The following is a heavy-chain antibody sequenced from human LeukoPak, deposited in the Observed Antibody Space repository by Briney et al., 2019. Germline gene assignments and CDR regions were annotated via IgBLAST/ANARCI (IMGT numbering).Heavy chain of an antibody. J-gene: IGHJ4*02. CDR1: GFSFSTYS. Sequence: GGSLRLSCAASGFSFSTYSMNWVRQAPGKGLEWVSWISSSSSYIYYAESVKGRFTISRDNAKNSLYLQMNSLRAEDTAVYYCARAPVVPGDFWSGETPGEIDYWGQGTLVTVSS. CDR3: ARAPVVPGDFWSGETPGEIDY. CDR2: ISSSSSYI. V-gene: IGHV3-21*01. D-gene: IGHD3-3*01.